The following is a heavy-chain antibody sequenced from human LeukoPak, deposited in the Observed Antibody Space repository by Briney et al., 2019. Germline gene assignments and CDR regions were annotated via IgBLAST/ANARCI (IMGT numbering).Heavy chain of an antibody. V-gene: IGHV3-48*01. Sequence: GGSLRLSCAASGFTFSSYSMNWVRQAPGHGLEWVSYITSDSVTMFYADSVKGRFTASRDNAENSMYLQMNSLRAEDTAVYYCARVALRPIDYSNPEFDPWGQGTLVTVSS. J-gene: IGHJ5*02. CDR1: GFTFSSYS. CDR3: ARVALRPIDYSNPEFDP. D-gene: IGHD4-11*01. CDR2: ITSDSVTM.